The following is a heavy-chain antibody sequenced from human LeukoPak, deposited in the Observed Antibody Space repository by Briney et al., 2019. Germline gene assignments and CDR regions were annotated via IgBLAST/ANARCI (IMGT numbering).Heavy chain of an antibody. Sequence: SVKVSCKASGGTFSSYAISWVRQAPGQGLEWMGGIVPVFGTANYAQKFQGRVTITADESTSTVYMQLSSLRSEDTALYYCARVGGSSWNLDFWGQGALVTVSS. CDR2: IVPVFGTA. J-gene: IGHJ4*02. CDR1: GGTFSSYA. CDR3: ARVGGSSWNLDF. D-gene: IGHD6-13*01. V-gene: IGHV1-69*01.